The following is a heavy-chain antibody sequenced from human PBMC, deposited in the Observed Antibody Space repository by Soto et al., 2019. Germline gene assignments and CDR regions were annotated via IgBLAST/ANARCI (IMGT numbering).Heavy chain of an antibody. J-gene: IGHJ4*02. CDR1: RCTLSNYNNY. CDR3: ARHWLGGYDFIHFDY. CDR2: IYNSGST. Sequence: AESRAGTGSVSRCTLSNYNNYWGWIRQPPGKGLEWIGSIYNSGSTYYNPSLKSRVTISVDTSKNQFSLKLSSVTAADTAVYYCARHWLGGYDFIHFDYWGQGTLVTVSS. V-gene: IGHV4-39*01. D-gene: IGHD5-12*01.